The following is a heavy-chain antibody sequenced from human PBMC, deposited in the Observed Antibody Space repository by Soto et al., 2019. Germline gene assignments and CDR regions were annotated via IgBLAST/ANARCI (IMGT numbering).Heavy chain of an antibody. J-gene: IGHJ6*02. CDR3: ARDFAASSPHYYYYYGMDV. V-gene: IGHV3-30-3*01. CDR2: ISYDGSNK. D-gene: IGHD6-6*01. CDR1: GFNVNSIY. Sequence: ILSCAASGFNVNSIYMSWVRQAPGKGLEWVAVISYDGSNKYYADSVKGRFTISRDNSKNTLYLQMNSLRAEDTAVYYCARDFAASSPHYYYYYGMDVWGQGTTVTVSS.